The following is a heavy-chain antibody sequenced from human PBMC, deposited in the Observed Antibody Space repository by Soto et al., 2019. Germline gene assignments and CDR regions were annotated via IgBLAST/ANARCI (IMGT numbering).Heavy chain of an antibody. D-gene: IGHD6-13*01. V-gene: IGHV4-34*01. CDR1: GGSFSGYY. J-gene: IGHJ4*02. CDR3: ARASGIAAAGPHPYFDY. CDR2: INHSGST. Sequence: PSETLSLTCAVYGGSFSGYYWSWILQPPGKGLEWIGEINHSGSTDYNPSLKSRVTVSVDTSKNQFSLKLSSVTAADTAVYYCARASGIAAAGPHPYFDYWGQGTLVTVSS.